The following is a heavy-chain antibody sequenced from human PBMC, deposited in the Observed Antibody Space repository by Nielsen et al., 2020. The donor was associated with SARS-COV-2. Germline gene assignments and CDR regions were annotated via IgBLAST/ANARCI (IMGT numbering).Heavy chain of an antibody. CDR2: ISYDGSNK. CDR3: AKDWTAIVVVPSGGVDY. CDR1: GFTFSTYG. V-gene: IGHV3-30*02. Sequence: GASLPLSFAASGFTFSTYGMHWFRQAPGKGLEWVASISYDGSNKYYVDSVKGRFTISRDNSKNTLYLQMSSLREEDTAVYYCAKDWTAIVVVPSGGVDYWGQGTLVTVSS. J-gene: IGHJ4*02. D-gene: IGHD2-15*01.